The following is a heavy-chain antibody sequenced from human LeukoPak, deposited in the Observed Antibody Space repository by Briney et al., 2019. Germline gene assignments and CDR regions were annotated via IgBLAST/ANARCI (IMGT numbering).Heavy chain of an antibody. Sequence: SGGSLRLSCAASGFTFSGYAMAWVRQAPGKGLEWVSDISGSGGSTYYVDSVKGRFTISRDNSKNTLYLQMNSLRAEDTAVYYCAKGLQQWPHLPGFDFWGQGTLVTVSS. V-gene: IGHV3-23*01. CDR2: ISGSGGST. CDR1: GFTFSGYA. CDR3: AKGLQQWPHLPGFDF. D-gene: IGHD6-19*01. J-gene: IGHJ4*02.